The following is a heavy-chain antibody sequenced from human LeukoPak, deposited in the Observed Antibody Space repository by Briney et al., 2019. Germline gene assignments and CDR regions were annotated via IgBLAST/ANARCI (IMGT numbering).Heavy chain of an antibody. J-gene: IGHJ5*02. CDR3: AKPGDYVWGSYRRNWFDP. CDR1: GFTVSSNY. Sequence: GGSLRLSCAASGFTVSSNYMSWVRQAPGKGLEWVSAIYSGGSTYYADSVKGRFTISRDNSKNTLYLQMNSLRAEDTAVYYCAKPGDYVWGSYRRNWFDPWGQGTLVTVSS. V-gene: IGHV3-53*01. CDR2: IYSGGST. D-gene: IGHD3-16*02.